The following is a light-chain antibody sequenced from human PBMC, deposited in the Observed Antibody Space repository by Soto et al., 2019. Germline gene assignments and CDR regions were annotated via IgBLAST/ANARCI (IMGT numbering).Light chain of an antibody. Sequence: ALTRPASVSGSPGQSITISCTGTRSDIGGYNYVSWYQHHPGKAPKLMIYEVSNRPSGVSNRFSGAKSGNTASLTISGLQAEDEADYYCTSYTSNNTPVFGNGTKLTVL. CDR3: TSYTSNNTPV. CDR2: EVS. J-gene: IGLJ1*01. CDR1: RSDIGGYNY. V-gene: IGLV2-14*01.